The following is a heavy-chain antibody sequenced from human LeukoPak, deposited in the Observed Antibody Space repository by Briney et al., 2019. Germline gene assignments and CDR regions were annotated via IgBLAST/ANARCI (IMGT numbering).Heavy chain of an antibody. CDR3: ARDGYSSSSEGSSFAFDI. D-gene: IGHD6-6*01. J-gene: IGHJ3*02. CDR2: ISGSGGST. Sequence: GGSLRLSCAASGFSFSSYAMSWVRQAPGKGLEWVSAISGSGGSTYYADSVKGRFTISRDNSKNTLYLQMNSLRAEDTAVYYCARDGYSSSSEGSSFAFDIWGQGTMVTVSS. V-gene: IGHV3-23*01. CDR1: GFSFSSYA.